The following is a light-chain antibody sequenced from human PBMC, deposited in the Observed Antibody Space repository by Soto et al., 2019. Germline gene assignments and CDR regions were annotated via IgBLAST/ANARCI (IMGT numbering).Light chain of an antibody. Sequence: IPMTQSASTLYTSVGDIVTITCRASQSMSSWLAWYQQNPGKRPTLLIYNASSLESGVTSRFSGSGSGTESSHTISSLQPDDFEPYHCQQYHSHPYTFGQGNNLEIK. V-gene: IGKV1-5*01. CDR3: QQYHSHPYT. CDR2: NAS. CDR1: QSMSSW. J-gene: IGKJ2*01.